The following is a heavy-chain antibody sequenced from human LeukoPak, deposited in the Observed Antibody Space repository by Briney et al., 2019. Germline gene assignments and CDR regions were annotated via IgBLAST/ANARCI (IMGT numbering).Heavy chain of an antibody. Sequence: GGSLRLSCAASGFTFSSYGMHWVRQAPGTGLEWVAIISYDGTNKYYVDSVKGRFTISRDNSKNTLYLQMNSLGAEDTAVYYCAKAGYYYSFDYWGQGTLVTVSS. CDR3: AKAGYYYSFDY. CDR1: GFTFSSYG. V-gene: IGHV3-30*18. CDR2: ISYDGTNK. D-gene: IGHD3-22*01. J-gene: IGHJ4*02.